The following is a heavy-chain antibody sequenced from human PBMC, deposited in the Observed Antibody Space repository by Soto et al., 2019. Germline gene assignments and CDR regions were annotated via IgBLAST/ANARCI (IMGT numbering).Heavy chain of an antibody. Sequence: QVQLVESGGGVVQPGRSLRLSCAASGFTFSSYGMHWVRQAPGKGLEWVAVISYDGSNKYYADSVKGRFTISRDNSKNXXYLQMNSLRVEDTAVYYCAKESWDGYNLHYWYFELWGRGTLVPVSS. CDR3: AKESWDGYNLHYWYFEL. D-gene: IGHD5-12*01. CDR1: GFTFSSYG. V-gene: IGHV3-30*18. CDR2: ISYDGSNK. J-gene: IGHJ2*01.